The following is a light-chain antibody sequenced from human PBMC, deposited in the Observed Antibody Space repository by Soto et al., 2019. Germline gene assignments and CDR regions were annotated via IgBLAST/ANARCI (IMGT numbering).Light chain of an antibody. V-gene: IGLV2-14*01. CDR2: EVS. CDR1: SIDFGSYNR. J-gene: IGLJ1*01. CDR3: SSYTSDSTHV. Sequence: QSALTQPASVSGSPGQSITISCTGTSIDFGSYNRVSWYQQHPGTAPKLMIYEVSNRPSGVSTRFSGSKSGNTASLTISGLQAADEADYYCSSYTSDSTHVFGAGTKLTVL.